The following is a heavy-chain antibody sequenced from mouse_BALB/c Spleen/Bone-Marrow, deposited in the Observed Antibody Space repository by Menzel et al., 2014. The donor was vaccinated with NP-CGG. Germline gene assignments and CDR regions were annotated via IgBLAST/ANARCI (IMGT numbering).Heavy chain of an antibody. V-gene: IGHV7-3*02. CDR2: IRNKAKGYTT. Sequence: EVMLVESGGGSVQPGDSLRLSCATSGFTFTDYYMSWVRQPPGKALEWLGFIRNKAKGYTTEYSASVKGRFTISRDNSQRILYLQMNTLRAEDSATYYCARDENVGIYWYFDVWGAGTTVIVSS. CDR3: ARDENVGIYWYFDV. J-gene: IGHJ1*01. CDR1: GFTFTDYY.